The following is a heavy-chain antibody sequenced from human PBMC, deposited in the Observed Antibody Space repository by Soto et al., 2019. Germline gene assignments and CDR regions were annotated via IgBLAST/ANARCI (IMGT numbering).Heavy chain of an antibody. V-gene: IGHV1-8*01. J-gene: IGHJ5*02. CDR1: GYTFVNND. CDR2: MNPNSGNT. CDR3: ARMATSGTLNWFDP. Sequence: ASVKVSCKASGYTFVNNDISWVRQATGQGLEWMGWMNPNSGNTGYAQKFQGRVSMTRNTSITTAYLELSSLRSDDTAIYYCARMATSGTLNWFDPWGQGTLVTV.